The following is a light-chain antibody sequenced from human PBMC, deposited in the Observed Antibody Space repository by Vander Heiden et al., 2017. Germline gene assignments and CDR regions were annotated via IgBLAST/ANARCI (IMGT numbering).Light chain of an antibody. CDR2: GEN. CDR1: SLKTYS. V-gene: IGLV3-19*01. CDR3: NSRDTSGTLLV. J-gene: IGLJ3*02. Sequence: SSELTQDPAVSVALGQTVRITCHGDSLKTYSASWYQQKPGQAHLLVIFGENIRPSGIPDRFSGSTSGDVASLTITGAQAEDEADYYCNSRDTSGTLLVFGGGTKVTVL.